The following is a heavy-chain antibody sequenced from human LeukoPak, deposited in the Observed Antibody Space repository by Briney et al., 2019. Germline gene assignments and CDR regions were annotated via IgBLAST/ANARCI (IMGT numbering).Heavy chain of an antibody. CDR1: GGTFSSYA. Sequence: SVKVSCKASGGTFSSYAISWVRQAPGQGLEWMGRIIPIFGIANYAQKFQGRVTITADKSTSTAYMELSSLRSEDTAVYYCARGILPFVGATPFGFDYWGQGTLVTVSS. CDR3: ARGILPFVGATPFGFDY. CDR2: IIPIFGIA. J-gene: IGHJ4*02. D-gene: IGHD1-26*01. V-gene: IGHV1-69*04.